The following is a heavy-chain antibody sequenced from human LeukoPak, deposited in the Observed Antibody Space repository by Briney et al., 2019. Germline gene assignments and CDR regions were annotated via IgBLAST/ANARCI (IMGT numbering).Heavy chain of an antibody. V-gene: IGHV1-2*02. D-gene: IGHD1-26*01. CDR2: INASSGGT. Sequence: WASVKVSCKASGYTFTASDIDWVRQAPGQGLEWMGWINASSGGTKYAPKFQGRVTLTRDTSINTAYMELTSLRSDDTAMYYCAKEFPSGATKDLDYWGQGTLVTVSS. J-gene: IGHJ4*02. CDR1: GYTFTASD. CDR3: AKEFPSGATKDLDY.